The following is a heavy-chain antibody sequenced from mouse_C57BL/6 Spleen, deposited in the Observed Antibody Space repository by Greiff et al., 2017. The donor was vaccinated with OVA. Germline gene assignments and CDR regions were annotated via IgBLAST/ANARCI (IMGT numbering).Heavy chain of an antibody. V-gene: IGHV1-69*01. Sequence: HVQLQQPGAELVMPGASVKLSCKASGYTFTSYWMHWVKQRPGQGLEWIGEIDPSDSYTNYNQKFKGKSTLTVDKSSSTAYMQLSSLTSEDSAVYYCARSRPGSSLGNAMDYWGQGTSVTVSS. CDR3: ARSRPGSSLGNAMDY. CDR2: IDPSDSYT. CDR1: GYTFTSYW. J-gene: IGHJ4*01. D-gene: IGHD1-1*01.